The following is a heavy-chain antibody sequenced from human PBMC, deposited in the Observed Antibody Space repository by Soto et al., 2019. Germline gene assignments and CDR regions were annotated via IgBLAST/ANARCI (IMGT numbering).Heavy chain of an antibody. V-gene: IGHV3-66*01. CDR1: GFTVSSNY. Sequence: GGSLRLSCAASGFTVSSNYMSWVRQAPGKGLEWVSVIYSGGSTYYADSVKGRFTISRDNSKNTLYLQMNSLRAEDTAVYYCARVRFDIFAGSPYYFYYWGQGTLVTVSA. J-gene: IGHJ4*02. CDR3: ARVRFDIFAGSPYYFYY. D-gene: IGHD3-9*01. CDR2: IYSGGST.